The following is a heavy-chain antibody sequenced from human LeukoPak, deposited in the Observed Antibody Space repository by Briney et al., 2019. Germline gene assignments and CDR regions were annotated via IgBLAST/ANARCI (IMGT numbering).Heavy chain of an antibody. D-gene: IGHD1-20*01. CDR2: IIPIFGTA. V-gene: IGHV1-69*06. CDR3: AKRRITGTSGAFDI. Sequence: GASVKVSCKASGYTFTSCAISWVRQAPGQGLEWMGGIIPIFGTANYAQKFQGRVTITADKSTSTAYMELSSLRSEDTAVYYCAKRRITGTSGAFDIWGQGTMVTVSS. CDR1: GYTFTSCA. J-gene: IGHJ3*02.